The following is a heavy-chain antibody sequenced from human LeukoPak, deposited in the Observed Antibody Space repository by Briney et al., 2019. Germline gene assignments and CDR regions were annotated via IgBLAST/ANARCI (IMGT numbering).Heavy chain of an antibody. D-gene: IGHD3-10*01. V-gene: IGHV4-59*01. CDR1: GGSISSYY. J-gene: IGHJ4*02. CDR3: ARDLIVPDAMTGSGSYSTDY. CDR2: IYYSGST. Sequence: PSETLSLTCTVSGGSISSYYWSWIRQPPGKGLEWIGYIYYSGSTNYNPSLKSRVTISVKTSKNQFSLKLSSVTAADTAVYYCARDLIVPDAMTGSGSYSTDYWGQGTLATVSS.